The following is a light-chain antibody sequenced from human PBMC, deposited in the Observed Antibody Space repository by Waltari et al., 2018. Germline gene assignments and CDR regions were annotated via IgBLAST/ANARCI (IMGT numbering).Light chain of an antibody. CDR1: SSDVGGYDY. Sequence: QSALTQPASVSGSPGQSITISCTGSSSDVGGYDYVSWYQQHPGKAPKRMSYDVSNRPSGVSNRFSGSKAGNMASLTISGLQAEDEADDYCTAYTSRKTRVFGGGTKVTVL. V-gene: IGLV2-14*01. J-gene: IGLJ3*02. CDR2: DVS. CDR3: TAYTSRKTRV.